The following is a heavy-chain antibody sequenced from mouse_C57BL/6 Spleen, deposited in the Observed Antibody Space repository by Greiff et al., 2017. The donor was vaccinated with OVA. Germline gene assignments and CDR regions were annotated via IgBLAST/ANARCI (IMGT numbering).Heavy chain of an antibody. Sequence: QVQLQQPGAELVKPGASVKLSCKASGYTFTSYWMQWVKQRPGQGLEWIGEIDPSDSYTNYNQKFKGKATLTVDTSSSTAYMQLSSLTSEDSAVYYCARGGTTVVDHFDVWGTGTTVTVSS. D-gene: IGHD1-1*01. J-gene: IGHJ1*03. V-gene: IGHV1-50*01. CDR1: GYTFTSYW. CDR2: IDPSDSYT. CDR3: ARGGTTVVDHFDV.